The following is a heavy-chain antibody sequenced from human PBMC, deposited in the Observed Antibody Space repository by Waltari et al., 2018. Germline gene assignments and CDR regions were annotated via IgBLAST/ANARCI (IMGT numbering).Heavy chain of an antibody. Sequence: HLQESGXGLXXPSEXLSLTCXVSGDSISGXNFYWGWIRQPPGKGLEWIGSIWIGXMYLSXSTYYNPSLMXRVTISVDTSKNQLFLHXTSVTAADXSVYFXLRRATGQPPRXWGQGTLVTVSS. CDR2: IWIGXMYLSXST. CDR1: GDSISGXNFY. D-gene: IGHD5-12*01. CDR3: LRRATGQPPRX. V-gene: IGHV4-39*01. J-gene: IGHJ4*02.